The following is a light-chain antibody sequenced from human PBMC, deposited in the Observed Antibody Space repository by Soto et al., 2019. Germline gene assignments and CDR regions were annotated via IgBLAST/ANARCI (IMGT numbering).Light chain of an antibody. J-gene: IGKJ5*01. V-gene: IGKV4-1*01. CDR3: QKYYSSPLT. CDR1: QSVLYSSKNKNY. CDR2: WAS. Sequence: DTVMTQSPGSLSVSLGERATINCKSSQSVLYSSKNKNYLAWYQQKPGQPPKLLIYWASTRQSGVPDRLRGRGSRTDFTLTNRSLQAEDAAVYYCQKYYSSPLTFGQGTGLDIK.